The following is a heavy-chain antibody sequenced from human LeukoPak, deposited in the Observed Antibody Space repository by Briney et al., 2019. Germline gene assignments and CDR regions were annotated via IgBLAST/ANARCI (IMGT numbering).Heavy chain of an antibody. V-gene: IGHV4-59*11. D-gene: IGHD4-17*01. CDR1: DDSFSSHY. CDR2: ISYIGST. CDR3: ARDLVTVTKGFDI. J-gene: IGHJ3*02. Sequence: SETLSLTCAVSDDSFSSHYWTWIRQPPGKGLEWIGYISYIGSTNYNPTLKSRVTISIDTSKNQFSLKLTSVTAADTAVYYCARDLVTVTKGFDIWGQGTMVSVSS.